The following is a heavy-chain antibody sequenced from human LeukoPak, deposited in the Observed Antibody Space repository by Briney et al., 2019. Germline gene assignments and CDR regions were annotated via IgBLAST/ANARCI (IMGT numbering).Heavy chain of an antibody. Sequence: GGSLRLSCAASGFTFSSYAMNWVRQAPGKGLEWVSSISSSSSYIYYADSVKGRFTISRDNAKNSLYLQMNSLRAEDTAVYYCARDSYIAVAGTLGYWGQGTLVTVSS. V-gene: IGHV3-21*01. J-gene: IGHJ4*02. CDR3: ARDSYIAVAGTLGY. CDR1: GFTFSSYA. D-gene: IGHD6-19*01. CDR2: ISSSSSYI.